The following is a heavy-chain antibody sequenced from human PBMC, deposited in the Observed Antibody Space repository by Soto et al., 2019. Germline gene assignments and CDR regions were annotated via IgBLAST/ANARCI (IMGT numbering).Heavy chain of an antibody. CDR1: GFSLTTSGVG. CDR3: AHRVLRTVFGLVTTTAIYFDF. J-gene: IGHJ4*02. D-gene: IGHD3-3*01. Sequence: QITLNESGPTVVRPTETLTLTCRFSGFSLTTSGVGVGWIRQSPGKAPEWLALIYWDDDKRYSASLKSRLTLTKDTSKNQVVLTVSDLDPTDTATSYCAHRVLRTVFGLVTTTAIYFDFWGQGTPVAVSS. V-gene: IGHV2-5*02. CDR2: IYWDDDK.